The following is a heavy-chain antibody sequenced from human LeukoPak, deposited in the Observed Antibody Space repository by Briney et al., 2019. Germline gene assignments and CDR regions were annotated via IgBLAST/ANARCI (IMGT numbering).Heavy chain of an antibody. V-gene: IGHV4-59*08. D-gene: IGHD1-7*01. CDR1: GGSISSYY. J-gene: IGHJ4*02. CDR3: AGRTGTLDY. Sequence: SETLFLTCTVSGGSISSYYWSWIRQPPGKGLEWIGYIYYSGSTNYNPSLKSRVTISVDTSKNQFSLKLSSVTAADTAVYYCAGRTGTLDYWGQGTLVTVSS. CDR2: IYYSGST.